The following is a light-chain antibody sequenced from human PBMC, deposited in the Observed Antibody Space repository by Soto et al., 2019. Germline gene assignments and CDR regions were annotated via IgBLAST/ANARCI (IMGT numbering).Light chain of an antibody. CDR2: GAS. CDR1: QSVSRN. V-gene: IGKV3-15*01. CDR3: QQRSNWPIT. Sequence: IVMTQSQATLSVSPGERATLSWGASQSVSRNLAWYQQQPGQAPRLLIYGASTRATGFPARFSGSGSGTDFTLIIVSLEKEDFAVYDCQQRSNWPITFGQGTRLEIK. J-gene: IGKJ5*01.